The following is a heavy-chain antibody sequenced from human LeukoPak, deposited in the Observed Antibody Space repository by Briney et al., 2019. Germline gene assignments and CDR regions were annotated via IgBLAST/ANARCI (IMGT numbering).Heavy chain of an antibody. V-gene: IGHV4-38-2*01. CDR3: ARRDYYYYYMDV. Sequence: SETLSLTCAVSGYSISSGYYWGWIRQPPGEGLEWIGSIYHSGSTYYNPSLKSRVTISVDTSKNQFSLKLSSVTAADTAVYYCARRDYYYYYMDVWGKGTTVTVSS. J-gene: IGHJ6*03. CDR2: IYHSGST. CDR1: GYSISSGYY.